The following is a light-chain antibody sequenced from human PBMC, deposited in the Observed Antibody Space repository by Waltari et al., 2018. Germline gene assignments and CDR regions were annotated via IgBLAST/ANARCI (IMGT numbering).Light chain of an antibody. V-gene: IGLV2-14*03. J-gene: IGLJ2*01. CDR1: YNDIGGYHS. CDR3: GAYTSDSTLI. CDR2: DVS. Sequence: QSVLTQPASVSGSPGQSIIIPCTGTYNDIGGYHSVSWFQQYPGKAPKLLLYDVSSRPSGVSNRFSGSKSGSTASLTVSGLQADDEADYYCGAYTSDSTLIFGGGTKLTVL.